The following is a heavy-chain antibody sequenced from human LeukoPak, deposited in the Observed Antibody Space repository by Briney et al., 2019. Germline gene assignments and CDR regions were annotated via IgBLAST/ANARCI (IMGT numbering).Heavy chain of an antibody. Sequence: ASVKVSCKASGYTFTSYGISWVRQAPGQGLEWMGWISGYNGNINYAQKLRGRVTMTTDTSTSTAYMELRSLRSDDTAVYYCARATGHYDILTATWFDPWGQGTLVTVSS. V-gene: IGHV1-18*01. D-gene: IGHD3-9*01. CDR2: ISGYNGNI. J-gene: IGHJ5*02. CDR3: ARATGHYDILTATWFDP. CDR1: GYTFTSYG.